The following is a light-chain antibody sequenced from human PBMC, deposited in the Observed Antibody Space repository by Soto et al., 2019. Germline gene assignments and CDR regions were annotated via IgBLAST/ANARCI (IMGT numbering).Light chain of an antibody. CDR3: HQYKSHSPT. J-gene: IGKJ1*01. V-gene: IGKV1-5*01. Sequence: DIQMTQSPSTLSASVGDRVTITCRASQSISNWLAWYQQNPGKSPKLLIYDASSLESGVPSRFSGSGSGTECTLTINSLQPDDFARYYCHQYKSHSPTFGQGTRVEIK. CDR2: DAS. CDR1: QSISNW.